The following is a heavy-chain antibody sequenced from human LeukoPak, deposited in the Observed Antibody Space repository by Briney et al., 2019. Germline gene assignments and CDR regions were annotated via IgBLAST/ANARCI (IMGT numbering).Heavy chain of an antibody. V-gene: IGHV4-59*08. CDR2: ISHIGTI. CDR3: ARHQGSTVFNY. CDR1: GDSIDPYS. D-gene: IGHD5/OR15-5a*01. J-gene: IGHJ1*01. Sequence: SETLSLTCTISGDSIDPYSWSWIRQPPGKELEWIGYISHIGTIKYNTSLMSRVSMGLDKPNNEFSLSLRSVTATDTALYFCARHQGSTVFNYWGRGVPVIVSS.